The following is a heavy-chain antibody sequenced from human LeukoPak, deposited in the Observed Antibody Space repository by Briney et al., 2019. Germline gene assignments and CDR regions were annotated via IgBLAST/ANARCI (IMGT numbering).Heavy chain of an antibody. CDR1: GYSFTNYW. J-gene: IGHJ4*02. V-gene: IGHV5-51*01. Sequence: GESLKISCKGSGYSFTNYWIGWVRQMPGKGLEWMGIIYLGDSDTRYSPSFQGQVTISADKSISTAYLQWSSLKASDTAMYYCARRASLAYCTNGVCPYFDYWGQGTLVTVSS. CDR2: IYLGDSDT. CDR3: ARRASLAYCTNGVCPYFDY. D-gene: IGHD2-8*01.